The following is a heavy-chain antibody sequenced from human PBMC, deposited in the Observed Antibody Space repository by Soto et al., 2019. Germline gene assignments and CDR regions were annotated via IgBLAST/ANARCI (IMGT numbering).Heavy chain of an antibody. J-gene: IGHJ4*02. Sequence: VQLVESGGGLVQPGGSLRLSCAASGFTFDDYAMHWVRQAPGKGLEWVSSIYWNSGTIDYADSVKGRFTLSRDNAKKSLYLQMNSLRPEDTAFYYCAKDNSLTTSYFAHWGQGTLVTVSS. D-gene: IGHD1-1*01. CDR2: IYWNSGTI. CDR3: AKDNSLTTSYFAH. V-gene: IGHV3-9*01. CDR1: GFTFDDYA.